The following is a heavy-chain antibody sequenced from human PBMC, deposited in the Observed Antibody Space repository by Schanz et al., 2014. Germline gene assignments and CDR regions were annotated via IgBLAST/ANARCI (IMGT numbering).Heavy chain of an antibody. Sequence: QVQLVQSGGEMKKPGSSVKVSCKASGGTFSSFGINWVRQAPGQGLEWMGWISAYNGNTNYAQKLQGRVTMTTDTSTSTAYMELRSLRSDDTAVYYCARGGYSSGWYDRDIAHFDYWGQGTLVTVSS. V-gene: IGHV1-18*01. J-gene: IGHJ4*02. CDR3: ARGGYSSGWYDRDIAHFDY. D-gene: IGHD6-19*01. CDR1: GGTFSSFG. CDR2: ISAYNGNT.